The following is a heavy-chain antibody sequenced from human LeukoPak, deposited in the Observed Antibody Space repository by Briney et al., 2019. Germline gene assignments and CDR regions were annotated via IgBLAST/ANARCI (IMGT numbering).Heavy chain of an antibody. CDR1: GFTFSSYR. CDR2: ISSSSSYI. V-gene: IGHV3-21*03. J-gene: IGHJ3*02. Sequence: PGGSLRLSCAASGFTFSSYRMNWVRQAPGKGLEWVSSISSSSSYIYYADSVKGRFTISRDNAKNSLYLQMNSLRAEDTAVYYCARPDLRAFDIWGQGTMVTVSS. CDR3: ARPDLRAFDI.